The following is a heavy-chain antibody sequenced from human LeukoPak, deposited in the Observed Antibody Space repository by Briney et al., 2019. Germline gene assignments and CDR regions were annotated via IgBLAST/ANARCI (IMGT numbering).Heavy chain of an antibody. CDR3: ARGTSGLPVDY. D-gene: IGHD2-21*01. J-gene: IGHJ4*02. CDR1: GDSISSYY. CDR2: IYYTGTT. Sequence: SETLSLTCPVSGDSISSYYWSWIRQPPGKGLEWLGYIYYTGTTNYNPSLKSRVTTSVDTSKNHFSLKLKSVTAADTAVYFCARGTSGLPVDYWDQGTLVTVSS. V-gene: IGHV4-59*01.